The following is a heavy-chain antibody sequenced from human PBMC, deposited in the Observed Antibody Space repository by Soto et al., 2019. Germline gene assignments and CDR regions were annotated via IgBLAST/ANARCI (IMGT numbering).Heavy chain of an antibody. J-gene: IGHJ4*02. D-gene: IGHD4-17*01. CDR2: IYYSGST. CDR3: ARGVTTVTYNDY. Sequence: SETLSLTCTVSGGSISSGGYYWRWIRQHPGKGLEWIGYIYYSGSTYYNPSLKSRVTISVDTSKNQFSLKLSSVTAADTAVYDCARGVTTVTYNDYWGKGTLVPVSS. V-gene: IGHV4-31*03. CDR1: GGSISSGGYY.